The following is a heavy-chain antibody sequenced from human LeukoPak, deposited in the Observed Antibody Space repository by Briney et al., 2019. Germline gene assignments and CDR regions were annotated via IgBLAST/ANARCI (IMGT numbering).Heavy chain of an antibody. Sequence: ASVKVSCKASGYTFTSYGLTWVRQAPGQGLEWMGWISAFNGNTNYAQKLQGRVTMTTDTSTSTAYMELRSLRSDDTAVYYCARDSVRYYYDSSGPYYYYYYMDVWGKGTTVTVSS. CDR1: GYTFTSYG. CDR3: ARDSVRYYYDSSGPYYYYYYMDV. CDR2: ISAFNGNT. V-gene: IGHV1-18*01. D-gene: IGHD3-22*01. J-gene: IGHJ6*03.